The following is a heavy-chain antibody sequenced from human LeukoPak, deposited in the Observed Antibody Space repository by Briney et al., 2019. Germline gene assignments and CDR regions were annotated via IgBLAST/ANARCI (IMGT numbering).Heavy chain of an antibody. CDR3: ARDRGYSTFDY. CDR2: IKEDGSEI. Sequence: GGSLRLSCVASGFTFTTYWMSWVRRAPGKGLEWVANIKEDGSEINYVDSVKGRFTISRDSAKNSLNLQMNSLRAEDTAVYYCARDRGYSTFDYWGQGTLVTVS. D-gene: IGHD4-23*01. J-gene: IGHJ4*02. CDR1: GFTFTTYW. V-gene: IGHV3-7*01.